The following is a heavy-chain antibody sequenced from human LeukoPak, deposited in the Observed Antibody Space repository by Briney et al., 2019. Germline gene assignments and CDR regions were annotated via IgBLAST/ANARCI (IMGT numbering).Heavy chain of an antibody. CDR2: ISGSGGTT. J-gene: IGHJ1*01. D-gene: IGHD4-11*01. V-gene: IGHV3-23*01. CDR3: ARPSRIGYSNGLVLQH. CDR1: GFTFSSYG. Sequence: GGSLRLSCAASGFTFSSYGMSWVRQAPGKGLEWVSAISGSGGTTYYADSVKGRFTISRDNSKNTLHLQMNSLRAEDTAVYYCARPSRIGYSNGLVLQHWGQGTLVTVSS.